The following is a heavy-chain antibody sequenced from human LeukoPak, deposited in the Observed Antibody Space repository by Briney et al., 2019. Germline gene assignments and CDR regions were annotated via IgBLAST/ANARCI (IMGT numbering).Heavy chain of an antibody. D-gene: IGHD3-22*01. V-gene: IGHV1-69*04. CDR2: IIPILGIA. CDR1: GGTFSSHV. J-gene: IGHJ4*02. Sequence: SVKVSCKASGGTFSSHVISWVRQAPGQGLEWMGRIIPILGIANYAQKSQGRVTITADKSTSTAYMELSSLRSEDTAVYYCASPPADYYDSRDYFDYWGQGTLVTVSS. CDR3: ASPPADYYDSRDYFDY.